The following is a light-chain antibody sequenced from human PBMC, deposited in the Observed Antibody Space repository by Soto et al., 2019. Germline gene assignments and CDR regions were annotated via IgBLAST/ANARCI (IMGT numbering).Light chain of an antibody. CDR3: QQYNDSFPYT. V-gene: IGKV1-5*03. J-gene: IGKJ5*01. CDR1: QSISTW. Sequence: DIQMTQSPSTLSASVGGSVTISCRASQSISTWLACYQQKPGTAPKLLIYKASTLESGVPSRFSGSRSGTEFTLTVSSLQPDDFATYYCQQYNDSFPYTFGQGTRLEI. CDR2: KAS.